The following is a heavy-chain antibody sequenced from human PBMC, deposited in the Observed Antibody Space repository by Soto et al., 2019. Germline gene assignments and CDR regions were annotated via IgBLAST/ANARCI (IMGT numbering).Heavy chain of an antibody. Sequence: PGGSLRLSCAASGFTFSSYGMHWVRQAPGKGLEWVAVIWYDGSNKYYADSVKGRFTISRDNSKNTLYLQMNSLRAEDTAVYYCARDLGGGYYYYGMDVWGQGTTVTV. J-gene: IGHJ6*02. CDR1: GFTFSSYG. V-gene: IGHV3-33*01. CDR3: ARDLGGGYYYYGMDV. CDR2: IWYDGSNK. D-gene: IGHD3-16*01.